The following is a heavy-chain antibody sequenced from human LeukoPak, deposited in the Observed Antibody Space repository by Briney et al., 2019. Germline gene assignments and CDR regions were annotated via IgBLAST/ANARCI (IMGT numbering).Heavy chain of an antibody. CDR2: IYHSGST. V-gene: IGHV4-30-2*01. J-gene: IGHJ4*02. CDR3: ARDRLVGRQQLSDV. Sequence: ASETLSLTCAVSGGSISSGGYSWSWIRQPPGKGLEWIGEIYHSGSTNYNPSLKSRVTISVDKSKNQFSLKLSSVTAADTAVYYCARDRLVGRQQLSDVWGQGTLVTVSS. CDR1: GGSISSGGYS. D-gene: IGHD6-13*01.